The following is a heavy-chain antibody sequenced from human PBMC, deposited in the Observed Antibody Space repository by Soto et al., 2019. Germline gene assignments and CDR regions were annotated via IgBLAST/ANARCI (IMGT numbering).Heavy chain of an antibody. Sequence: EVQLVESGGGLVQPGGSLRLSCAASGFPFSSYSMNWVRQAPGKGLEWVSFITSSSGTIYYVDSVKGRFTISRDNAKNSLYLQMNSLRDEDTAVYYCARDWRLPWGQGTLVTVSS. CDR2: ITSSSGTI. CDR1: GFPFSSYS. CDR3: ARDWRLP. J-gene: IGHJ4*02. V-gene: IGHV3-48*02. D-gene: IGHD3-3*01.